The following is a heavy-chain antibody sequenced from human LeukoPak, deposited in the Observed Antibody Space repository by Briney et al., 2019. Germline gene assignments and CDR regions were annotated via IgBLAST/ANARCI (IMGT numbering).Heavy chain of an antibody. Sequence: GGSLRLSCAASGFTVSSNYMSWVRQAPGKGLEWVSVIYSGGSTYYADSVKGRFTISRDNSMNTLYLQMNSLRAEDTAVYYCAKTRPLDSSSWSHGDYWGQGTLVTVSS. D-gene: IGHD6-13*01. V-gene: IGHV3-53*01. CDR2: IYSGGST. CDR3: AKTRPLDSSSWSHGDY. CDR1: GFTVSSNY. J-gene: IGHJ4*02.